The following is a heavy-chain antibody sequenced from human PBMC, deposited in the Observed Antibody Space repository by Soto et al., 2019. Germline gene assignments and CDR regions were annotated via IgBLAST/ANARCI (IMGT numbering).Heavy chain of an antibody. J-gene: IGHJ4*02. CDR2: INHSGSS. V-gene: IGHV4-34*01. D-gene: IGHD6-19*01. CDR3: AIGAWQWRLVRNLCYFDY. Sequence: QVQLQQWGAGLLKPSETLSLTCAVYGGSFSGYYWRRVRQPPGKGLEWIGEINHSGSSNYNPSLNSGVTITVDASKNQFSLKLRSVAAADTAVYYGAIGAWQWRLVRNLCYFDYWGQGTLVTVSS. CDR1: GGSFSGYY.